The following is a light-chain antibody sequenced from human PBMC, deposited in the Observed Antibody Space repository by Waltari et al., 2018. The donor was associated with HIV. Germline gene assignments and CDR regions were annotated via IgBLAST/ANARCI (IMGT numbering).Light chain of an antibody. CDR3: VGWDGSLSGYV. J-gene: IGLJ1*01. V-gene: IGLV1-47*01. CDR1: SSNIGTDT. CDR2: KNY. Sequence: QSVLTQPPSASGTPGQTVTISCSGSSSNIGTDTVYWYQHLPGMTPKLLIYKNYRRPSGVPGRFAGTKSGTSAALAISGLRSEDEADYYCVGWDGSLSGYVFGAGTKVTVL.